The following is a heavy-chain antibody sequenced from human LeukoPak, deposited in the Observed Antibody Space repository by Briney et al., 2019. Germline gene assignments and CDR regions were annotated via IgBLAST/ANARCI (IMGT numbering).Heavy chain of an antibody. CDR1: GGSISSGGYY. D-gene: IGHD6-13*01. V-gene: IGHV4-31*03. CDR2: IYYSGST. Sequence: PSETLPLTCTVSGGSISSGGYYWSWIRQHPGKGLEWIGYIYYSGSTYYNPSLKSRVTMSLDTSKNQFSLKLSSVIAADTAVYYCARRSSSWKNWFDPWGQGTLVTVSS. CDR3: ARRSSSWKNWFDP. J-gene: IGHJ5*02.